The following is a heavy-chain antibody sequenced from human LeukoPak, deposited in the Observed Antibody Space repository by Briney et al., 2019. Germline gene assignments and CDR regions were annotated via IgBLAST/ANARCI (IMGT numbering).Heavy chain of an antibody. J-gene: IGHJ5*02. CDR1: GYTFTSYY. CDR3: ARDYSNNWGGDNWFDP. Sequence: ASVKVSCKASGYTFTSYYMHWVRQAPGQGLKWMGIINPSGGSTSYAQKFQGRVTMTRDTSTSTVYMELSSLRSEDTAVYYCARDYSNNWGGDNWFDPWGQGTLVTVSS. CDR2: INPSGGST. V-gene: IGHV1-46*01. D-gene: IGHD6-13*01.